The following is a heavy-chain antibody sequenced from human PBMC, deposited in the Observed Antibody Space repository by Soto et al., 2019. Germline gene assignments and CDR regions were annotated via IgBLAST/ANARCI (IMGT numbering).Heavy chain of an antibody. V-gene: IGHV3-30*18. CDR1: GFIFSNYG. J-gene: IGHJ4*02. CDR2: ISYDGSRK. D-gene: IGHD5-12*01. Sequence: QVQLVESGGGVVQPGTSLTLSWSASGFIFSNYGMHWVRRAPGKGLEWVSIISYDGSRKHYIDSVKGRFTISRDNSKNTLDLQMNSLRAEDTAFYYCAKDIHPGRDTYHYGADYWAQGTLGAVSS. CDR3: AKDIHPGRDTYHYGADY.